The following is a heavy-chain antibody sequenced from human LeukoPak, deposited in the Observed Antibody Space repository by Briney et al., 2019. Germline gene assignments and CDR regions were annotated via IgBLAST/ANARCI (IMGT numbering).Heavy chain of an antibody. CDR3: ARGYYYDSSGYHKALDY. Sequence: PSETLSLTCTVSGDSISGGGYYWSWIRQHPGKGLEWIGYIYYSGSTCYNPSLKSRVTISVDTSKNQFSLKLSSVTAADTAVYYCARGYYYDSSGYHKALDYWGQGTLVTVSS. CDR2: IYYSGST. D-gene: IGHD3-22*01. J-gene: IGHJ4*02. CDR1: GDSISGGGYY. V-gene: IGHV4-31*03.